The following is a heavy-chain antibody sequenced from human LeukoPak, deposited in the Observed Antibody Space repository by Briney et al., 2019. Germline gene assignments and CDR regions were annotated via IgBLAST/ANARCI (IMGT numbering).Heavy chain of an antibody. Sequence: GGSLRLSCAASGFTVSSNYMSWVRQAPGKGLEWVSVIYSGGSTYYADSVKGRFTISRDNSKNTLYLQMNSLRAEDTAVYYCARMRDSSGYYYYYYFDYWGQGTLVTVSS. V-gene: IGHV3-66*01. CDR2: IYSGGST. CDR1: GFTVSSNY. J-gene: IGHJ4*02. D-gene: IGHD3-22*01. CDR3: ARMRDSSGYYYYYYFDY.